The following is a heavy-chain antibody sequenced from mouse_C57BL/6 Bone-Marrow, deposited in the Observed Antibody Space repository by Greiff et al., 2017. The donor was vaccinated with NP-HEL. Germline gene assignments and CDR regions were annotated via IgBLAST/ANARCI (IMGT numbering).Heavy chain of an antibody. D-gene: IGHD2-4*01. CDR2: IDPENGDT. V-gene: IGHV14-4*01. CDR3: TTFDYDPTWCAY. J-gene: IGHJ3*01. CDR1: GFNIKDDY. Sequence: DVQLVESGAELVRPGASVKLSCTASGFNIKDDYMHWVKQRPEQGLEWIGWIDPENGDTEYASKFLGKATITADTSSNTAYLQLSSLTSEDTAVYYCTTFDYDPTWCAYWGQGTLVTVSA.